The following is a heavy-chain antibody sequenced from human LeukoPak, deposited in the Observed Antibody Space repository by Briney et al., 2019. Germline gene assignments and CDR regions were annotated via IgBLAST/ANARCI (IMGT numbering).Heavy chain of an antibody. Sequence: GGSLRLSCAASGFTFSSYTIHWVRQAPGKGLEWVAVIWYDGSNKYYADSVKGRFTISRDNSKNTLYLQMNGLRAEDTAVYYCARDGGYYDSSGYRFYYYGMDVWGQGTTVTVSS. D-gene: IGHD3-22*01. V-gene: IGHV3-33*08. CDR2: IWYDGSNK. CDR3: ARDGGYYDSSGYRFYYYGMDV. CDR1: GFTFSSYT. J-gene: IGHJ6*02.